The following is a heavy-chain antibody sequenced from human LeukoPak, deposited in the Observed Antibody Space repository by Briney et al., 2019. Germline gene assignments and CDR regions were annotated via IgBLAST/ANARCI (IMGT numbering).Heavy chain of an antibody. J-gene: IGHJ3*02. CDR1: GGSISSGDYY. CDR2: IYYSGST. D-gene: IGHD2-2*01. V-gene: IGHV4-30-4*08. CDR3: ARVAVVPAAKSAFDI. Sequence: SETLSLTCAVSGGSISSGDYYWSWIRQPPGKGLEWIGYIYYSGSTYYNPSLKSRVTISVDTSKNQFSLKLSSVTAADTAVYYCARVAVVPAAKSAFDIWGQGTMVTVSS.